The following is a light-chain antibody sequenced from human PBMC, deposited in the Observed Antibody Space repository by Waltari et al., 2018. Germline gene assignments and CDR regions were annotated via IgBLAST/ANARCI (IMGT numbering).Light chain of an antibody. CDR2: NNY. CDR1: SSNIGSNT. Sequence: QSVLTQSPSASGTPGQRVSMSCSGSSSNIGSNTVNWYQQLPGTAPKLLIYNNYPPPSGVPDRFSGSKSGTSASLAISGLQSEDEADYYCATWDDSLNGRVFGGGTKLTVL. J-gene: IGLJ3*02. CDR3: ATWDDSLNGRV. V-gene: IGLV1-44*01.